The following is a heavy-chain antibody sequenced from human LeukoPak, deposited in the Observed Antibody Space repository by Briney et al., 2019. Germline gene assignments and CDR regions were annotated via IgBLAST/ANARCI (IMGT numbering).Heavy chain of an antibody. D-gene: IGHD2-21*01. Sequence: GGSLSLSCAASGFTFSSFAMSWVPQSPGKGLEGISSISSSGANTYYAEPVKGRLTLVRHHYKNTLYLPMSSLTAEDTAVYYCAKRPVFAVTDWFDPWGQGTLVSVSS. V-gene: IGHV3-23*01. CDR2: ISSSGANT. J-gene: IGHJ5*02. CDR1: GFTFSSFA. CDR3: AKRPVFAVTDWFDP.